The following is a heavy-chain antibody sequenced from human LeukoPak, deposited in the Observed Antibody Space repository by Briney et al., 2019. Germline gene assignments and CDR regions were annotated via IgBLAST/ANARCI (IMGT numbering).Heavy chain of an antibody. J-gene: IGHJ4*02. D-gene: IGHD3-22*01. V-gene: IGHV3-21*01. CDR1: GFTFSRYS. CDR3: ETYDGAGRGF. Sequence: GGSLRLSCTASGFTFSRYSMNWVRHAPGKGLEWISSISTGSTYINYADSVKGRFTISRDNAKNSLFLQLNSLSAEDTAVYYCETYDGAGRGFWGQGTLVAVSS. CDR2: ISTGSTYI.